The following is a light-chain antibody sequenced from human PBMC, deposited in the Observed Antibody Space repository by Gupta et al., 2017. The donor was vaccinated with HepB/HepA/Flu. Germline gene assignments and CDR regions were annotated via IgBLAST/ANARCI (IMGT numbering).Light chain of an antibody. Sequence: ISCTGTSSDVGSYNRVSWYQQSPGTAPKLMIYEVSNRPPGVPDRFSGSNSGNTASLTFSGLQAEDEAYYYCSAYTSSSIVKFGGGTKLTVL. J-gene: IGLJ3*02. CDR3: SAYTSSSIVK. V-gene: IGLV2-18*02. CDR2: EVS. CDR1: SSDVGSYNR.